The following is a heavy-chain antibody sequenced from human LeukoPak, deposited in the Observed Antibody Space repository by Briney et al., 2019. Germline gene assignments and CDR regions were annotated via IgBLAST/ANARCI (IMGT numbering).Heavy chain of an antibody. J-gene: IGHJ3*02. CDR3: AKDLPGSFDWLIDAFDI. Sequence: PGGSLRLSCAASGFTFSSYGMSWVRQAPGKGLEWVSAISGSGGSTYYADSVKGRFTISRDNSKNTLYLQMNSLRAEDTAVYYCAKDLPGSFDWLIDAFDIWGQGTMVTVSS. CDR2: ISGSGGST. V-gene: IGHV3-23*01. D-gene: IGHD3-9*01. CDR1: GFTFSSYG.